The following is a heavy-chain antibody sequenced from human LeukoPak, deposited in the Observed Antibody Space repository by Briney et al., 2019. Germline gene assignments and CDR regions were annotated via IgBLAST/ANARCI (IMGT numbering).Heavy chain of an antibody. CDR1: GFTFSSYW. J-gene: IGHJ4*02. CDR3: ASDDIAVAGS. D-gene: IGHD6-19*01. V-gene: IGHV3-7*01. Sequence: GGSLRLSCAASGFTFSSYWMSWVLQAPGKGLEWVANIKQDGSEKYCVDSVKGRFTIPRDNAKNSLYLQMNSLRAEDTAVYYCASDDIAVAGSWGQGTLVTVSS. CDR2: IKQDGSEK.